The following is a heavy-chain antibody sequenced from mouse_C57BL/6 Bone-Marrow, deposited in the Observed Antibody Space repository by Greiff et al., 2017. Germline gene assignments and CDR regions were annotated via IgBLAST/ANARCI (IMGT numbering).Heavy chain of an antibody. CDR1: GYTFTDYY. D-gene: IGHD1-1*01. V-gene: IGHV1-26*01. J-gene: IGHJ2*01. Sequence: EVKLQQSGPELVKPGASVKISCKASGYTFTDYYMNWVKQSHGKSLEWIGDINPNNGGTSYNQKFKGKATLTVVKSSSTAYMEFSSVTSEDSAVYYCARREDYGNYFDYWGQGTPLTVSS. CDR2: INPNNGGT. CDR3: ARREDYGNYFDY.